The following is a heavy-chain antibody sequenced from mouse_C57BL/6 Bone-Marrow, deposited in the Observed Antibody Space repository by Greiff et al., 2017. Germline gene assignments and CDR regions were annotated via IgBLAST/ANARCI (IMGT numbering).Heavy chain of an antibody. CDR1: GYAFSSSW. Sequence: VQLQQSGPELVKPGASVKISCKASGYAFSSSWMNWVKQRPGKGLEWIGRIYPGDGDTNYNGKFKGKATLTADKSSSTAYMQLSSLTSEDSAVYFCARGYYYGPFAYWGQGTLVTVSA. CDR2: IYPGDGDT. D-gene: IGHD1-1*01. J-gene: IGHJ3*01. CDR3: ARGYYYGPFAY. V-gene: IGHV1-82*01.